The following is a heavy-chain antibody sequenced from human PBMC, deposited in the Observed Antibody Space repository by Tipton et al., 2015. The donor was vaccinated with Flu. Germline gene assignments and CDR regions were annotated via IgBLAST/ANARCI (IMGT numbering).Heavy chain of an antibody. D-gene: IGHD2-8*01. CDR3: ARYHCPNGICDSFDY. J-gene: IGHJ4*02. CDR1: RGSISGYF. V-gene: IGHV4-59*01. CDR2: IYYTGRT. Sequence: TLSLTCTVSRGSISGYFWSWIRQPPGKGLEWIGYIYYTGRTKQNPSLKSRVTISVDTSKNQFSLKLGSVTTADTAVYYCARYHCPNGICDSFDYWGQGTLVTVSS.